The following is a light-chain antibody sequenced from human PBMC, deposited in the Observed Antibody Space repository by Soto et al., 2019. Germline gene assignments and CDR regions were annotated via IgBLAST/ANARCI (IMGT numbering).Light chain of an antibody. CDR2: EVV. J-gene: IGLJ1*01. Sequence: QSALTQPPSASGSPGRSVTISCTGTSSDIGGYNYVSWYQQHPGKAPKLMIYEVVQRPSGVPDRFSGSKSGNTASLTVSGLQAANEADYFCKSYAGSNTYVFGSGTKLTVL. CDR3: KSYAGSNTYV. CDR1: SSDIGGYNY. V-gene: IGLV2-8*01.